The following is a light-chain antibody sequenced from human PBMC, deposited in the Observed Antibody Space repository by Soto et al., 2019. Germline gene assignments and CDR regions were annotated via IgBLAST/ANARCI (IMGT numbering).Light chain of an antibody. V-gene: IGKV1-33*01. J-gene: IGKJ1*01. CDR1: QNINNY. Sequence: DIQMTQSPSSLSASVGDRVTITCQASQNINNYLNWYQQKPGRAPKLLIYDASNLEAGVPSRFRGSGSGTEFTLTISSLQPDDFATYYCQQYSSYWTFGQGTKVDIK. CDR3: QQYSSYWT. CDR2: DAS.